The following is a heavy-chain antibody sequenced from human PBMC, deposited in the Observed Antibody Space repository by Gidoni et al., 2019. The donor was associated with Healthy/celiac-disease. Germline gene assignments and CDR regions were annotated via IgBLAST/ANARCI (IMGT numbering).Heavy chain of an antibody. V-gene: IGHV3-15*07. CDR1: GFTFSNAR. D-gene: IGHD2-2*01. J-gene: IGHJ3*02. CDR3: TTDVAAALDAFDI. CDR2: IKSKTDGGTT. Sequence: EVQLVESGGGLVKAGGSLRLYCAASGFTFSNARMNWVRQAPGKGLEWVVRIKSKTDGGTTDYAAPVKGRFTISRDDSKNTLYLQMNSLKTEDTAVYYCTTDVAAALDAFDIWGQGTMVTVSS.